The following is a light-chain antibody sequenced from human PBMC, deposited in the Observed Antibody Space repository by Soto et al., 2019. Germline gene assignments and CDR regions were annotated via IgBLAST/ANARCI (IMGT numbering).Light chain of an antibody. Sequence: DIQMTQSPSTLSASVGDRVTITCRASQSISSWLAWYQQKPGKAPKLLIYKTSNLESGVPSRFSGSGSGTQFSLNIRSLQPDAFATYYCQQYKSFSLTFGGGTRVEVK. CDR2: KTS. CDR3: QQYKSFSLT. V-gene: IGKV1-5*03. J-gene: IGKJ4*01. CDR1: QSISSW.